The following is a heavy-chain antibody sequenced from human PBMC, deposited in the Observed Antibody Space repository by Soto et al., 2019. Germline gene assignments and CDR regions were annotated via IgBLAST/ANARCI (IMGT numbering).Heavy chain of an antibody. Sequence: EVQLLESGGGLVQPGGSLRLSCAASGFTFSSYAMSWVRQAPGKGLQWVSGISGGGFSTYYADSVKGRFTISRDNSKNTLYLQMNSLRAEDTALYYCIKDISPGGLDYWGQGTLVIVSS. CDR3: IKDISPGGLDY. D-gene: IGHD3-16*01. J-gene: IGHJ4*02. CDR1: GFTFSSYA. V-gene: IGHV3-23*01. CDR2: ISGGGFST.